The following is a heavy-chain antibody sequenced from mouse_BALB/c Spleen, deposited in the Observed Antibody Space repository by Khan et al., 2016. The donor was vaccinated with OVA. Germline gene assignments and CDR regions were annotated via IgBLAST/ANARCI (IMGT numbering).Heavy chain of an antibody. CDR3: RREWAAWFAY. J-gene: IGHJ3*01. V-gene: IGHV1-77*01. CDR1: GYIFTDYY. CDR2: IYPGSDNT. Sequence: QVQLKQSGAELARPGASVKLSCKASGYIFTDYYINWMRQRTGQGLEWIGEIYPGSDNTYYNERFKGKATLTVDKSSSTAYMHLSSLTSEDSAVYCSRREWAAWFAYWGQGTLVTVSA.